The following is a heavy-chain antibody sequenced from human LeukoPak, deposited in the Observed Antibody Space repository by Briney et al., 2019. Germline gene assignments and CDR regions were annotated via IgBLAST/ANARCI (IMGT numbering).Heavy chain of an antibody. CDR3: ARNAPKTGDFFY. V-gene: IGHV1-8*01. J-gene: IGHJ4*02. Sequence: ASVKVSCKASGYTFTTYDINWVRQATGQGLEWMGWMSPNSGNTGYAQTFQGRVTLTRDTSISTAYMELSSLTSEDTAVYYCARNAPKTGDFFYWGQGTLVSVSS. CDR1: GYTFTTYD. CDR2: MSPNSGNT. D-gene: IGHD7-27*01.